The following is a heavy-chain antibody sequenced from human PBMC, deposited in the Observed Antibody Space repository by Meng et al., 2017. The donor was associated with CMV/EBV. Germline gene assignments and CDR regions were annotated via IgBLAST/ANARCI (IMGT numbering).Heavy chain of an antibody. J-gene: IGHJ3*02. Sequence: GGSLRLSCAASGFTFSSYDMHWVRQAPGKGLEWVSSISSSSSYIYYADSVKGRFTISRDNAKNSLYLQMNSLRAEDTAVYYCARDLQLFRSSWHPVDIWGQGTMVTVSS. CDR2: ISSSSSYI. CDR3: ARDLQLFRSSWHPVDI. CDR1: GFTFSSYD. V-gene: IGHV3-21*01. D-gene: IGHD6-13*01.